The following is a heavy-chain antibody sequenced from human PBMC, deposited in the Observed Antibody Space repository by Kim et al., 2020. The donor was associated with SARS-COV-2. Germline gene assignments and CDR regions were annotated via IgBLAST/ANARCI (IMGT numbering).Heavy chain of an antibody. CDR2: IYYSGST. CDR3: ARRDGSYYANNWFDP. J-gene: IGHJ5*02. V-gene: IGHV4-39*01. Sequence: SETLSLTGTVSGGSISSSSYYWGWIRQPPGKGLEWIGSIYYSGSTYYNPSLKSRVTISVDTSKNQFSLKLSSVTAADTAVYYCARRDGSYYANNWFDPWGQGTLVTVSS. CDR1: GGSISSSSYY. D-gene: IGHD1-26*01.